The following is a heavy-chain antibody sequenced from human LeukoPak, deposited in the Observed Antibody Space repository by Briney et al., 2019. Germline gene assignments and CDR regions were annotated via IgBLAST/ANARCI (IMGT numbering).Heavy chain of an antibody. D-gene: IGHD1-26*01. CDR2: ISGNGGST. V-gene: IGHV3-23*01. CDR1: GFTFSTYA. CDR3: AKEVGGWPTLAFDY. J-gene: IGHJ4*02. Sequence: GGSLRLSCAASGFTFSTYAMSWVRQAPGRGLEWVSTISGNGGSTYYADSVKGRFTISRDNSKNTLCLQMNGLRAEDTAVYYCAKEVGGWPTLAFDYWGQGPLVTVSS.